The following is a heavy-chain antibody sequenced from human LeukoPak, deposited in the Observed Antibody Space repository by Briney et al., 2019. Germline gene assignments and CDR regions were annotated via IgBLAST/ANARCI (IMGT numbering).Heavy chain of an antibody. CDR2: ISSSGSTI. CDR3: ARGGIAVAQPIDY. Sequence: GALRLSCAASGFPFSSYEMNWVRPAPGKGLEGVSYISSSGSTIYYADSVKGRFTISRDNAKNSLYLQMNSLRAEDTAVYYCARGGIAVAQPIDYWGQGTLVSVSS. CDR1: GFPFSSYE. D-gene: IGHD6-19*01. J-gene: IGHJ4*02. V-gene: IGHV3-48*03.